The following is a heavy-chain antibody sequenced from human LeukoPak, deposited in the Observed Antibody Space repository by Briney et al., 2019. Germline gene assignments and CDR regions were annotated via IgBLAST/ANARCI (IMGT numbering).Heavy chain of an antibody. CDR3: AKDVAERYCSGGSCKYMDV. V-gene: IGHV3-30*02. CDR1: GFTFSNYG. D-gene: IGHD2-15*01. J-gene: IGHJ6*03. CDR2: IRYDGSNK. Sequence: GGSLRLSCAASGFTFSNYGMHWVRQAPGKGLEWVAFIRYDGSNKYYADSVKGRFTISRDNSKNTLYLQMNSLRAEDTAVYYCAKDVAERYCSGGSCKYMDVWGRGTTVTISS.